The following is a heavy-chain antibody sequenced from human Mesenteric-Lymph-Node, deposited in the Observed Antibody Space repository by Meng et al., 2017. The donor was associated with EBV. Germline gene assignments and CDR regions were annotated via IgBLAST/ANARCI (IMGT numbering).Heavy chain of an antibody. D-gene: IGHD6-13*01. CDR1: GDSVSNNSAA. Sequence: QVQLQHAGPVRVKPSQTLSLPCAILGDSVSNNSAAWNWIRQLPSRGLVWLGRTYYRSKLYNDYALSVKSRITVNPDASKNQFSLQLKSVTPEDTAVYYCARAGSSSPFDYWGQGTLVSVSS. J-gene: IGHJ4*02. V-gene: IGHV6-1*01. CDR3: ARAGSSSPFDY. CDR2: TYYRSKLYN.